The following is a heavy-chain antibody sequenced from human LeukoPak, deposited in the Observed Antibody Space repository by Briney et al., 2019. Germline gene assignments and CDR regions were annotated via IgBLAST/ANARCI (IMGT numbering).Heavy chain of an antibody. Sequence: GGSLRLSCAASGFTFSSYAMNWVRQAPGKGLEWVSLISGSGGSAYYADSVKGRFTVSRDNSKNTLYLQMNSPRAEDTAVYYCAKSNLKYYFDSWGQGTLVTVSS. J-gene: IGHJ4*02. V-gene: IGHV3-23*01. CDR2: ISGSGGSA. CDR1: GFTFSSYA. D-gene: IGHD6-6*01. CDR3: AKSNLKYYFDS.